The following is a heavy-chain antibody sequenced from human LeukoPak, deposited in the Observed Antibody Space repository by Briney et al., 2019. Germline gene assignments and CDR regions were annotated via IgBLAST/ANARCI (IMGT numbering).Heavy chain of an antibody. D-gene: IGHD6-13*01. CDR2: IYYSGST. Sequence: PSETLSLTCTVSGGSISSHYWSWIRQPPGKGLEWIRYIYYSGSTNYNPSLKSRVTISVDTSKNQFSLKLSSVTAADTAVYYCARGLYRVTAPGSYTDVWGKGTTVTVSS. V-gene: IGHV4-59*11. CDR1: GGSISSHY. CDR3: ARGLYRVTAPGSYTDV. J-gene: IGHJ6*03.